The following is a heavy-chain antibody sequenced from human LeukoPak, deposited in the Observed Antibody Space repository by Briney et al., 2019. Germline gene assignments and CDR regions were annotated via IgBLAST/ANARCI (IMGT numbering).Heavy chain of an antibody. CDR3: AKSQSNSGWYPDY. Sequence: GRSLRLSCAASGFTFSSYAMTWVRQTPGTGLEWVSVISASGTDTYYADSVKGRFTISRDNSKNTLYLQMSSLRAEDTAVYYCAKSQSNSGWYPDYWGQGTLVTVPS. D-gene: IGHD6-19*01. V-gene: IGHV3-23*01. J-gene: IGHJ4*02. CDR2: ISASGTDT. CDR1: GFTFSSYA.